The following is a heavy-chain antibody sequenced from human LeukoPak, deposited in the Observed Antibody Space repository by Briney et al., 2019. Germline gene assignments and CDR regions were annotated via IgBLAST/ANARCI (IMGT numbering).Heavy chain of an antibody. CDR2: IIPIFGTA. CDR3: ARGWLAETTVVTPYNY. D-gene: IGHD4-23*01. V-gene: IGHV1-69*13. J-gene: IGHJ4*02. Sequence: SVKVSCKTSGGTFSNCAISWVRQAPGQGLEWMGGIIPIFGTAHYAQKFQGRVTITADESTSTAYMELSSLRSEDTAVYYCARGWLAETTVVTPYNYWGQGTVVTFSS. CDR1: GGTFSNCA.